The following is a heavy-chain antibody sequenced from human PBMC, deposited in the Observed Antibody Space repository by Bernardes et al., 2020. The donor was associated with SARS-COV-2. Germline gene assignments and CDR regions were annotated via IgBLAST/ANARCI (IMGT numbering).Heavy chain of an antibody. J-gene: IGHJ6*02. CDR1: GFTYSSYW. CDR3: AREVIVVVPAAIRYYYYGMDV. CDR2: IKQDGSEK. D-gene: IGHD2-2*02. Sequence: GGSLRLSCAASGFTYSSYWMSWVRQAPGKGLEWVDNIKQDGSEKYYVDSVKGRFTISRDNAKNSLYLQMNSLRAEDTAVYYCAREVIVVVPAAIRYYYYGMDVWGQGTTVTVSS. V-gene: IGHV3-7*01.